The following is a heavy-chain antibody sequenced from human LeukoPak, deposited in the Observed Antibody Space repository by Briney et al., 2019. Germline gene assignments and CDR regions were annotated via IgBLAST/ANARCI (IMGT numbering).Heavy chain of an antibody. D-gene: IGHD6-19*01. CDR2: IWYDGSNK. V-gene: IGHV3-33*01. CDR1: GFTFSSYG. J-gene: IGHJ1*01. Sequence: PGGSLRLSCAAPGFTFSSYGMQWVRQAPGKGVEWVADIWYDGSNKYYADSVKGRFTISRDNSKNTLYLQMNSLRAEDTAVYYCARDRMPGIAVAGTYFQHWGQGTLVTVSS. CDR3: ARDRMPGIAVAGTYFQH.